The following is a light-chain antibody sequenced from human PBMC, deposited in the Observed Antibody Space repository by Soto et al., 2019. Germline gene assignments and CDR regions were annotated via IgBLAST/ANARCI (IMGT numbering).Light chain of an antibody. Sequence: DIQMTQSPSSVSASVGDRVTISCRASQGISSWLAWYQQKPGEAPKLLIYKASTLQTGVPSRFSGSGSGTDFTLTITSLLPEDFATYYCHQASSFPLSFGGGTKVEIK. V-gene: IGKV1-12*01. CDR2: KAS. CDR3: HQASSFPLS. J-gene: IGKJ4*01. CDR1: QGISSW.